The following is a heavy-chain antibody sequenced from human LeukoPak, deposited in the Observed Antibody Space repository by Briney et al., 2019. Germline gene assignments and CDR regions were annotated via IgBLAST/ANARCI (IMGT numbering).Heavy chain of an antibody. D-gene: IGHD5-18*01. CDR1: GCSFTSYS. J-gene: IGHJ4*02. CDR2: IHPGDSDN. Sequence: GESLNISCNASGCSFTSYSIGWVRQMPGKGLEWRGIIHPGDSDNKSSPSFEGQVTISADKSISTSYLQWSSLKASDTAMYYCASTRSWHRYGYGDWGQGTLVTVSS. V-gene: IGHV5-51*01. CDR3: ASTRSWHRYGYGD.